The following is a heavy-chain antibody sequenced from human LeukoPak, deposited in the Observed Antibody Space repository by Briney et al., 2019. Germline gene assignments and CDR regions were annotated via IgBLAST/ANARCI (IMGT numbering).Heavy chain of an antibody. Sequence: GASVKVSCKASGYTFAGYYMHWVRQAPGQGLEWMGWINPNSGGTNYAQKFQGWVTMTRDTSISTAYMELSRLTSDNTALYYCARDNYASGNDCWGQGTLVTVSS. J-gene: IGHJ4*02. CDR2: INPNSGGT. CDR3: ARDNYASGNDC. D-gene: IGHD3-10*01. V-gene: IGHV1-2*04. CDR1: GYTFAGYY.